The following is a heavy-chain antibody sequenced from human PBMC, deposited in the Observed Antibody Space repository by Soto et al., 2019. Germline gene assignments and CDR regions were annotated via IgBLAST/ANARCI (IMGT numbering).Heavy chain of an antibody. V-gene: IGHV4-59*01. J-gene: IGHJ5*02. Sequence: SETLSLTCTVSGGSISSYYWSWLRQPPGKGLEWIGYIYYSGSTNYNPSLKSRVTISVDTSKNQFSLKLSSVTAADTAVYYCARCLRLDWFDPWGQGTLVTVSS. CDR1: GGSISSYY. CDR2: IYYSGST. CDR3: ARCLRLDWFDP. D-gene: IGHD5-12*01.